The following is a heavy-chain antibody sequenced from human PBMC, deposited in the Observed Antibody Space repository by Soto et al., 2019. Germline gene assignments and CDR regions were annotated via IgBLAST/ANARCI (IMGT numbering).Heavy chain of an antibody. CDR1: GATFSNYA. V-gene: IGHV1-69*06. D-gene: IGHD1-1*01. Sequence: QVQLVQSGAEVRKPGSSVKVSCQASGATFSNYAISWVRQAPGQGLEWMGGIIPMFGTPNYAQKFKDRVIITADKSMSTAYLELTSLRSEDTAVYYCARPCDNVGGMDVWGQGTTVIVSS. J-gene: IGHJ6*02. CDR3: ARPCDNVGGMDV. CDR2: IIPMFGTP.